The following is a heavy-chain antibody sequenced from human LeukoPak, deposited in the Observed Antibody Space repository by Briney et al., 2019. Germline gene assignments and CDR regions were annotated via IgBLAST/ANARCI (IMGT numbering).Heavy chain of an antibody. CDR3: ATVGATIYFDY. D-gene: IGHD1-26*01. CDR1: GYTFTGYY. V-gene: IGHV1-2*02. CDR2: INPKSGGT. Sequence: ASVTVSCKASGYTFTGYYIHWVRQAPGQGLEWMGWINPKSGGTKYAQKFQGRVTMTSDTSISTAYMELSSLRSDDTAVYYCATVGATIYFDYWGQGTLVTVSS. J-gene: IGHJ4*02.